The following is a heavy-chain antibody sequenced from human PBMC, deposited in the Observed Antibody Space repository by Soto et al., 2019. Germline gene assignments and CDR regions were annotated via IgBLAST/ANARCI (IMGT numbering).Heavy chain of an antibody. Sequence: ASVKVSCKASGYTFTGYYVHWVRQAPGQGLEWMGWINPNSGGTNYAQKFQGWVTMTRDTSISTAYMELSRLRSDDTAVYYCARGLPGIAAAGTAYNWFDPWGQGTLVTVSS. D-gene: IGHD6-13*01. CDR1: GYTFTGYY. V-gene: IGHV1-2*04. CDR2: INPNSGGT. J-gene: IGHJ5*02. CDR3: ARGLPGIAAAGTAYNWFDP.